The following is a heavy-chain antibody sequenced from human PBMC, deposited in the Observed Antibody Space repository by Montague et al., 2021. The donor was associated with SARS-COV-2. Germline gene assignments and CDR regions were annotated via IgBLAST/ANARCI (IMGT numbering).Heavy chain of an antibody. CDR3: ARVTFSSSWYYLDY. CDR2: MHYSGST. D-gene: IGHD6-13*01. Sequence: SETLSLTCTLSGGSITGYFWTWIRQPPGKGLEWLGHMHYSGSTKYNPSLESRVTMSIDTSESQFSLHLRSVTAADTGVYYCARVTFSSSWYYLDYWGQGTLVTVSS. V-gene: IGHV4-59*12. J-gene: IGHJ4*02. CDR1: GGSITGYF.